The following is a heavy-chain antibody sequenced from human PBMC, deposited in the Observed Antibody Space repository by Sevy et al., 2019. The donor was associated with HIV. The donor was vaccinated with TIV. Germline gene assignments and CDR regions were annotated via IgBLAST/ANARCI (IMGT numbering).Heavy chain of an antibody. CDR3: ARDQLGSIDY. CDR1: GFTFSTYA. J-gene: IGHJ4*02. CDR2: VSSDGREK. D-gene: IGHD7-27*01. Sequence: GGSLRLSCAVSGFTFSTYAMHWVRQAPGKGLEWVAIVSSDGREKNYADSVKGRFTISRDNYRNTLYLQMNSLRTEDTALYYCARDQLGSIDYWGQGTLVTVSS. V-gene: IGHV3-30*04.